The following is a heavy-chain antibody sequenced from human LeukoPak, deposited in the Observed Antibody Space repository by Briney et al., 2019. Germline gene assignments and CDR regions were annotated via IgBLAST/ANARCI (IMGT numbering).Heavy chain of an antibody. D-gene: IGHD3-3*02. J-gene: IGHJ5*02. CDR3: ARGGISFDP. Sequence: GSLRLSCAASGFTFSSYAMHWVRQPPGKGLEWIGEINHSGSTNYNPSLKSRVTISVDTSKNQFSLKLSSVTAADTAVYYCARGGISFDPWGQGTLVTVSS. CDR1: GFTFSSYA. CDR2: INHSGST. V-gene: IGHV4-34*01.